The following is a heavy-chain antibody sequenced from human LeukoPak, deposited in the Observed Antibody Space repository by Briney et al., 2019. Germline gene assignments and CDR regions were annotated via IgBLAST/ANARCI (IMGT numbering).Heavy chain of an antibody. Sequence: GGSLRLSCAASGFTFDDYGMRWVRQAPGKGLEWVSGITWNGGSAGYADSVKGRFTISRDSAKNSLYLQMNSLRGEDTAVYHCARDRDSGYYDTSGPFDPWGQGTLVTVSS. CDR3: ARDRDSGYYDTSGPFDP. CDR2: ITWNGGSA. CDR1: GFTFDDYG. V-gene: IGHV3-20*01. D-gene: IGHD3-22*01. J-gene: IGHJ5*02.